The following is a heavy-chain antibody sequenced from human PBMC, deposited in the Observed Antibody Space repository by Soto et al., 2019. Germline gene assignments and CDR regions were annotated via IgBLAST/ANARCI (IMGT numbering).Heavy chain of an antibody. CDR3: ARDTTGPYYDSSDHRLNDAFDI. J-gene: IGHJ3*02. CDR1: GYTFTSYG. V-gene: IGHV1-18*01. D-gene: IGHD3-22*01. CDR2: ISAYNGNT. Sequence: QVQLVQSGAEVKKPGASVKVSCKASGYTFTSYGISWVRQAPGQGLEWMGWISAYNGNTNYAQKLQGRVTMTTDTSTSTAYMELRSLRSDDTAVYYCARDTTGPYYDSSDHRLNDAFDIWGQGTMVTVSS.